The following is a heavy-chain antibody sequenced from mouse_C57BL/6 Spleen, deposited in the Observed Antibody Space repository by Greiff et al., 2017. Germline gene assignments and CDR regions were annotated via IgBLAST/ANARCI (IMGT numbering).Heavy chain of an antibody. CDR2: IDPSDSYT. D-gene: IGHD1-1*01. CDR3: ACFTTVVAFDY. CDR1: GYTFTSYW. J-gene: IGHJ2*01. V-gene: IGHV1-69*01. Sequence: QVQLQQPGAELVMPGASVKLSCKASGYTFTSYWMHWVKQRPGQGLEWIGEIDPSDSYTNYNQKFKGKSTLTVDKSSSTAYMQLSSLTSEDSAVYYCACFTTVVAFDYWGQGTTLTVSS.